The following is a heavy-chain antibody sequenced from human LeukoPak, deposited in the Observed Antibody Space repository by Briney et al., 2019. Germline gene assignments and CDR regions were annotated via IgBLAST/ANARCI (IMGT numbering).Heavy chain of an antibody. V-gene: IGHV3-53*01. CDR3: TKDRWTEVDAFDI. J-gene: IGHJ3*02. CDR2: IYSGGTT. D-gene: IGHD1-1*01. CDR1: GFTVSSNY. Sequence: GGSLRLSCAASGFTVSSNYINWVRQAPGKGLEWVSLIYSGGTTYYADSVKGRFTISRDNSKNTLYLQMNSLRAEDTAVYYCTKDRWTEVDAFDIWGQGTMVTVSS.